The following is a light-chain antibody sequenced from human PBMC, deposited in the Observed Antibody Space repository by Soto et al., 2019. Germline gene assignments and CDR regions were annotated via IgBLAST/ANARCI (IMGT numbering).Light chain of an antibody. J-gene: IGLJ2*01. CDR3: LLSYSAIGV. Sequence: QTVVTQEPSLTVSPGGTVTLTCGSSTGAVTSGHYPYWFQQKPGQAPRTLIFDTSNKHSYTPARFSGSLLGGKAALTLSGPQPEEEADYYCLLSYSAIGVFGGGTQLTVL. CDR2: DTS. V-gene: IGLV7-46*01. CDR1: TGAVTSGHY.